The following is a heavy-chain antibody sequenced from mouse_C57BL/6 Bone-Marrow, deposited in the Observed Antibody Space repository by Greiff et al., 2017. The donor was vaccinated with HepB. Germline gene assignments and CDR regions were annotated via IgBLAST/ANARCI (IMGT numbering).Heavy chain of an antibody. J-gene: IGHJ4*01. Sequence: VQLVESGAELVKPGASVKISCKASGYAFSSYWMNWVKQRPGKGLEWIGQIYPGDGDTNYNGKFKGKATLTADKSSSTAYMQLSSLTSEDSAVYYCARSGRRGYAMDYWGQGTSVTVSS. CDR1: GYAFSSYW. V-gene: IGHV1-80*01. CDR3: ARSGRRGYAMDY. CDR2: IYPGDGDT. D-gene: IGHD2-12*01.